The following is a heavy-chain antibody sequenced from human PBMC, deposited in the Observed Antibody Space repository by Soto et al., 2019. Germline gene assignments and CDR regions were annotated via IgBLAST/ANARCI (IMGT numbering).Heavy chain of an antibody. Sequence: PSETLSLTCTVSGGSISSGGYYWSWIRQHPGKGLEWIGYIYYSGSTYYNPSLKSRVTISVDTSKNQFSLKLSSVTAADTAVYYCARGIIGSGSYNFDYWGQGTLVTVS. J-gene: IGHJ4*02. V-gene: IGHV4-31*03. D-gene: IGHD3-10*01. CDR3: ARGIIGSGSYNFDY. CDR1: GGSISSGGYY. CDR2: IYYSGST.